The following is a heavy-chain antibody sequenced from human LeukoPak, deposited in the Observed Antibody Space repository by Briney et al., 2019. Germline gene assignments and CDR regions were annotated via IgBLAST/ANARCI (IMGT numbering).Heavy chain of an antibody. D-gene: IGHD2-21*02. Sequence: GESLRISCKGSGYSFTSYWITWVRQMPGKGLEWMGRIEPSDSYTNYSPSFQGHVTISADKSISTAYLQWSSLKASDTAMYYCARYRGSDSDPVTPIQQELDYWGQGTLVTVSS. J-gene: IGHJ4*02. CDR2: IEPSDSYT. V-gene: IGHV5-10-1*01. CDR3: ARYRGSDSDPVTPIQQELDY. CDR1: GYSFTSYW.